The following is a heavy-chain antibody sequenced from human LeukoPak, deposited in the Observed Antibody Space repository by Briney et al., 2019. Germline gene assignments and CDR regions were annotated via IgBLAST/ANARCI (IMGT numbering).Heavy chain of an antibody. D-gene: IGHD1-1*01. CDR1: GFTFSRYG. CDR3: VRTGLLKNWFDP. V-gene: IGHV3-30*02. Sequence: PGGSLRLSCVASGFTFSRYGMHWVRQAPGKGLEWVAFIPYHENIEYYADSVKGRFTVSRDGSKNTVYLQMNSLRAEDTAVYYCVRTGLLKNWFDPWGHGTQVTVSS. CDR2: IPYHENIE. J-gene: IGHJ5*02.